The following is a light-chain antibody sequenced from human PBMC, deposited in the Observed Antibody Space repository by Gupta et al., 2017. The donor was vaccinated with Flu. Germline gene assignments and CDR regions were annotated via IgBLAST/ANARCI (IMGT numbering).Light chain of an antibody. Sequence: VSGAPGQRVTISCTGSSSNIGAGYDVHWYQQLPGTAPKLLIYGNSNRPSGVPDRVSGSKSGTSASLAITGLQAEDEADYYCQSYDSSLSGSYVFGTGTKVTVL. V-gene: IGLV1-40*01. CDR3: QSYDSSLSGSYV. CDR2: GNS. J-gene: IGLJ1*01. CDR1: SSNIGAGYD.